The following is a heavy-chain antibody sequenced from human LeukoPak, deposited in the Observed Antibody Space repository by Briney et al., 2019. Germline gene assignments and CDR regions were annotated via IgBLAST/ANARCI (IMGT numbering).Heavy chain of an antibody. V-gene: IGHV1-69*13. CDR3: ARADCSSTSCYWGYYYGMDV. CDR2: IIPIFGTA. D-gene: IGHD2-2*01. J-gene: IGHJ6*02. Sequence: SVKVSCKASGGTFSSYAISWVRQAPGQGLEWVGGIIPIFGTANYAQKFQGRVTITADESTSTAYMELSSLRSEDTAVYYCARADCSSTSCYWGYYYGMDVWGQGTTVTVSS. CDR1: GGTFSSYA.